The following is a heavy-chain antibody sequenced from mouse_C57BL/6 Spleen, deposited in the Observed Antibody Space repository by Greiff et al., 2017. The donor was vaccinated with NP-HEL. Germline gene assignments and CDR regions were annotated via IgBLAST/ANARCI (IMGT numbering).Heavy chain of an antibody. CDR1: GYTFTSYW. J-gene: IGHJ2*01. V-gene: IGHV1-69*01. CDR3: ARSTMVTTEDFDY. D-gene: IGHD2-2*01. CDR2: IDPSDSYT. Sequence: VQLQQPGAELVMPGASVKLSCKASGYTFTSYWMHWVKQRPGQGLEWIGEIDPSDSYTNYNQKFKGKSTLTVDKSSSTAYMQLSSLTSEDSAVYYCARSTMVTTEDFDYWGQGTTLTVSS.